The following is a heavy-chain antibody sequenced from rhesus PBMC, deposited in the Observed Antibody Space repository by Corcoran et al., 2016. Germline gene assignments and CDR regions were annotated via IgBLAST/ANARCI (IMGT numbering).Heavy chain of an antibody. CDR2: INSGGGST. Sequence: EVQLVESGGGLAKPGGSLRLSCAASGFTFSSYWMNWVSHAPGKGLEWVSAINSGGGSTYYADSVKGRFTISRDNSKNTLSLQMNSLRAEDTAVYYCATRYSGYTYGALGYWGQGVLVTVSS. CDR1: GFTFSSYW. V-gene: IGHV3S25*01. D-gene: IGHD5-24*01. CDR3: ATRYSGYTYGALGY. J-gene: IGHJ4*01.